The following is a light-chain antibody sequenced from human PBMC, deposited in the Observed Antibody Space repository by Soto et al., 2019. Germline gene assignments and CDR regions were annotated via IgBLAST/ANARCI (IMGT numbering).Light chain of an antibody. CDR2: NDS. J-gene: IGLJ2*01. CDR3: SSYGGSDNYVI. Sequence: SYELTQPPSVSVAPGQTARIPCGGNNIGSKSVHWYQQKPGQAPVLVVYNDSGRPSGIPERFSGSNSGNTATLTVSGLQAEDEAVYFCSSYGGSDNYVIFGGGTKLTVL. CDR1: NIGSKS. V-gene: IGLV3-21*02.